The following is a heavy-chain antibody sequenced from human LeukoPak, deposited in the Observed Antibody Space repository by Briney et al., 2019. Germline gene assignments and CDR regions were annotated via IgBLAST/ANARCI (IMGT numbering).Heavy chain of an antibody. CDR1: GGSISSYY. CDR3: ARLGLWSGINWFDP. J-gene: IGHJ5*02. CDR2: IYHSGST. Sequence: SETLSLTCTVSGGSISSYYWSWIRQPPGKGLEWIGYIYHSGSTYYNPSLKSRVTISVDRSKNQFSLKLSSVTAADTAVYYCARLGLWSGINWFDPWGQGTLVTVSS. V-gene: IGHV4-59*12. D-gene: IGHD3-3*01.